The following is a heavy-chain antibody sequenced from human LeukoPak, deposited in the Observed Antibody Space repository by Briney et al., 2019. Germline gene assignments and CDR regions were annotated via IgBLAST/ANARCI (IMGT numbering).Heavy chain of an antibody. J-gene: IGHJ4*02. CDR3: AREGSATARPFVSNDY. CDR1: GGSISTYC. V-gene: IGHV4-4*07. D-gene: IGHD6-6*01. CDR2: IHTSGNS. Sequence: SETLSLTCTVSGGSISTYCWSWIQQPAGKGLEWIGRIHTSGNSDYNPSLKSRVTMSVDTSKNQFSLKVRSVTAADTAVYYCAREGSATARPFVSNDYWGQGTLVTVSS.